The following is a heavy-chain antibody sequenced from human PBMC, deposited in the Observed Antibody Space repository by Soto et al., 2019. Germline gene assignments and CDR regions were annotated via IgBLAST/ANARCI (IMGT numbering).Heavy chain of an antibody. CDR3: AKDAGSVCSGGSCYFQPPDS. V-gene: IGHV3-23*01. CDR2: IDGSGRNT. Sequence: QSGGSLRLSCAASGFTFRSYAMSWVRQAPGKGLEWVSSIDGSGRNTYYADSVKGRFTISRDNLKNTVSVQMNGLRVEDTALYFCAKDAGSVCSGGSCYFQPPDSWGQGNLVTVSS. CDR1: GFTFRSYA. D-gene: IGHD2-15*01. J-gene: IGHJ4*02.